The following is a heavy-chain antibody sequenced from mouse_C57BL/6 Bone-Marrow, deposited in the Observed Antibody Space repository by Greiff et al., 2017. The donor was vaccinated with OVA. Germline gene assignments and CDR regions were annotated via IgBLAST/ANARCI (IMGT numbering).Heavy chain of an antibody. D-gene: IGHD2-3*01. CDR3: ARERWLLYAMDY. CDR1: GFTFSDYG. Sequence: EVNLVESGGGLVKPGGSLKLSCAASGFTFSDYGMHWVRQAPEKGLEWVAYISSGSSTIYYADTVKGRFTISRDNAKNTLFLQMTSLRSEDTAMYYCARERWLLYAMDYWGQGTSVTVSS. V-gene: IGHV5-17*01. CDR2: ISSGSSTI. J-gene: IGHJ4*01.